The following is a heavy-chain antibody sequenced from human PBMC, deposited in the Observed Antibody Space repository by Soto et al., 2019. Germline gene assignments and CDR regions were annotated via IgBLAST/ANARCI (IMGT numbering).Heavy chain of an antibody. J-gene: IGHJ4*02. V-gene: IGHV4-4*02. CDR1: GGSISSSNW. CDR2: IYHSGST. CDR3: ARGVGATVPYYFDY. D-gene: IGHD1-26*01. Sequence: SETLSLTCAVSGGSISSSNWWSWVRQPPGKGLEWIGEIYHSGSTNYNPSLKSRVTISVDKSKNQFSLKLSSVTAADTAVYYCARGVGATVPYYFDYWGQGTLVTVSS.